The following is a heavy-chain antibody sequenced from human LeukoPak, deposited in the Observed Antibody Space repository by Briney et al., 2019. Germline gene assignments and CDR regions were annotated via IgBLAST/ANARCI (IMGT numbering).Heavy chain of an antibody. Sequence: GSLRLSYAASGFTVSSNYMSWGRRAPGKGLEWGAVIYSGGSTYYADSVKGRFTISRDNSKNTLYLQMNSLRAEDTAVYYCARDQSRYSSSSVYYGMDVWGQGTTVTVSS. D-gene: IGHD6-6*01. V-gene: IGHV3-53*01. CDR3: ARDQSRYSSSSVYYGMDV. J-gene: IGHJ6*02. CDR2: IYSGGST. CDR1: GFTVSSNY.